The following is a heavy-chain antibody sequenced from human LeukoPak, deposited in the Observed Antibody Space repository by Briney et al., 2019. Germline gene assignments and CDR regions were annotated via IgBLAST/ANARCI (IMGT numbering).Heavy chain of an antibody. V-gene: IGHV3-7*04. Sequence: GGSLRLSCTASGFTFSNYWMNWVRQAPGKGLEWVANIKQDGSEKYYVDSVKVRFTISRDNAKKSLYLQMNSLRAEGTFVYYCAKESEMGHFELWGRGTLVTVSS. CDR2: IKQDGSEK. CDR1: GFTFSNYW. D-gene: IGHD5-24*01. CDR3: AKESEMGHFEL. J-gene: IGHJ4*02.